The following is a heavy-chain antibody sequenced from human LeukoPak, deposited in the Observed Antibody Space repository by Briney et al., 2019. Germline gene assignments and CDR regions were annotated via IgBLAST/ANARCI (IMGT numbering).Heavy chain of an antibody. CDR3: ARDPYYYDRSGGFDP. CDR2: ISYSGSP. Sequence: SETLSLTCTVSGVSLSSGNYYWSWIRQPPGKGLEWIGYISYSGSPNYSPSLKSRVTISIDTSKNQISLTLSSVSAADTAVYFCARDPYYYDRSGGFDPWGQGTLVTVSS. D-gene: IGHD3-22*01. V-gene: IGHV4-61*01. J-gene: IGHJ5*02. CDR1: GVSLSSGNYY.